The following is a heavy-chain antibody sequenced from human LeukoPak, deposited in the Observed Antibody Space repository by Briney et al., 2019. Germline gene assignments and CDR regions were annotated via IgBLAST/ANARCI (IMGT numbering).Heavy chain of an antibody. J-gene: IGHJ4*02. D-gene: IGHD6-19*01. CDR1: GGTFSSYA. CDR3: ARDGGWGEQWLVWGAFDR. Sequence: SVKVSCKASGGTFSSYAISWVRQAPGQGLEWMGGIIPIFGTANYAQKFQGRVTITTDESTSTAYMELSSLRSEDTAVYYCARDGGWGEQWLVWGAFDRWGQGTLVTVSS. CDR2: IIPIFGTA. V-gene: IGHV1-69*05.